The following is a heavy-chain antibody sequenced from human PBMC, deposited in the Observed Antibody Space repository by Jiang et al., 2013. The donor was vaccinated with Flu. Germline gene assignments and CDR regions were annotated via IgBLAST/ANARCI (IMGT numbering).Heavy chain of an antibody. V-gene: IGHV4-39*01. CDR2: IYSSGST. D-gene: IGHD7-27*01. CDR1: GGSISSSSYY. Sequence: SLTCTVSGGSISSSSYYWGWIRQPPGKGLEWIGSIYSSGSTYHNPSLKSRVTISVDTSNNQFSLKLSSVTAADTAVYYCARRGRRPLGWFDPWGQGTLVTVSS. J-gene: IGHJ5*02. CDR3: ARRGRRPLGWFDP.